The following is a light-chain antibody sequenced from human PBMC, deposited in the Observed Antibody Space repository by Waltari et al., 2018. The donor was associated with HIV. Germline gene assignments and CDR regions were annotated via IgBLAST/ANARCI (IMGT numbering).Light chain of an antibody. Sequence: SYELTQPPSASVSPGQTARITCPGDALAKQYAYWYQQKPGQAPVLVIYKDSERPSGIPERFSGSSSGRTVTLTISGVQAEDEADYYCSSYRGVSSYVFGTGTKVTVL. CDR3: SSYRGVSSYV. CDR1: ALAKQY. J-gene: IGLJ1*01. CDR2: KDS. V-gene: IGLV3-25*03.